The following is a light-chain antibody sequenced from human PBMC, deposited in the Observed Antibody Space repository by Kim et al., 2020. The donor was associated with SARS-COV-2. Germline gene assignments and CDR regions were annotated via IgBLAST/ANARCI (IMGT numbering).Light chain of an antibody. CDR2: QDS. J-gene: IGLJ1*01. V-gene: IGLV3-1*01. CDR3: QAWASSTAYV. Sequence: SYELTQPPSVSVSPGQTASITCSGDKLGDKYACWYQQKPGQSPVLVIYQDSKRPSGIPERFSGSNSGNTATLTISGTQARDEADYYCQAWASSTAYVFGT. CDR1: KLGDKY.